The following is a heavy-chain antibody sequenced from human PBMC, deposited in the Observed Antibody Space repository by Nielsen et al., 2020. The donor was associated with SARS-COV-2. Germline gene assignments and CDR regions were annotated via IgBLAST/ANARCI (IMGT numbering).Heavy chain of an antibody. CDR3: AKGDDSSGWDFGMGV. CDR2: VSAAPTP. CDR1: GFTFSAFA. J-gene: IGHJ6*02. Sequence: GGSLRLSCAASGFTFSAFAMTWVRQAPGKGLEWVSTVSAAPTPYYADSVKGRFTISRDNFNNTLHLQMTSLKTEDTALYYCAKGDDSSGWDFGMGVWGQGTMVTVSS. V-gene: IGHV3-23*01. D-gene: IGHD6-19*01.